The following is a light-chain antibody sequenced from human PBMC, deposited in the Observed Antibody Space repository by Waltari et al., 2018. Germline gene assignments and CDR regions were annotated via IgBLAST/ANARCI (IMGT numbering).Light chain of an antibody. V-gene: IGLV2-23*02. CDR2: EII. CDR3: CSYAGRNIWV. Sequence: QSALTQPASVSRSPGQSVTLSCTGTRRDVGFYNLCSWYQHHPNKAPKLMFYEIIDPPSGVSNRFSGSKSGNTASLTISGLQAEDEADYYCCSYAGRNIWVFGGGTKLTVL. CDR1: RRDVGFYNL. J-gene: IGLJ3*02.